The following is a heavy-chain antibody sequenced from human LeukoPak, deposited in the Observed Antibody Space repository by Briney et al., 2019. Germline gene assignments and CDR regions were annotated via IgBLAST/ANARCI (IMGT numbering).Heavy chain of an antibody. CDR1: GVTFSSYE. D-gene: IGHD3-10*01. V-gene: IGHV3-48*03. Sequence: GGSLRLSCAASGVTFSSYEMNWVRQAPGKGLEWVSYISSSGSTIYYADSVKGRFTISRDNAKNSLYLQMNSLRAEDTAVYYCAREGMVRGVFDYWGQGTLVTVSS. J-gene: IGHJ4*02. CDR2: ISSSGSTI. CDR3: AREGMVRGVFDY.